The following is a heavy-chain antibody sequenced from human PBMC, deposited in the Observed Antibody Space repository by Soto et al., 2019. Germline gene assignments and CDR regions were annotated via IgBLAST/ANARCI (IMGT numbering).Heavy chain of an antibody. V-gene: IGHV3-9*01. CDR2: ISWNSGSI. CDR3: AKVSELLWFGESTFDY. D-gene: IGHD3-10*01. Sequence: GGSLRLSCAASGFTFDDYAMHWVRQAPGKGLEWVSGISWNSGSIGYADSVKGRFTISRDNAKNSLYLQMNSLRAEDTALYYCAKVSELLWFGESTFDYWGQGTLVTVSS. CDR1: GFTFDDYA. J-gene: IGHJ4*02.